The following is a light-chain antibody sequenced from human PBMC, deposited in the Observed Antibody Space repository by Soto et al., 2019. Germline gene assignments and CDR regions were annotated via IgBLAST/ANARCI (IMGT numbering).Light chain of an antibody. CDR2: DAS. Sequence: DIQMTQSPSTLSASVGDRVTITCRASQRISRWLAWYQQKPGKVPNLLIYDASSLESGVPSRFTGSGSGTEFTLTISGLQPDDFATYYCQQYNGYSYSFGQGTKLEIK. J-gene: IGKJ2*03. CDR3: QQYNGYSYS. CDR1: QRISRW. V-gene: IGKV1-5*01.